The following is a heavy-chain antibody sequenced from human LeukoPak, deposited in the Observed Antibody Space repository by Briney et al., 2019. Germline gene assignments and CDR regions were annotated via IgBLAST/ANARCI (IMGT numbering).Heavy chain of an antibody. D-gene: IGHD2-2*01. CDR1: GGSISSGSYY. Sequence: PSQTLSLTCTVSGGSISSGSYYWRWIRQPAGKGLEWIGRIYTSGSTNYNPSLKSRVTISVDTSKNQFSLKLSSVTAADTAVYYCARGYCSSSTCSVGPFDYWGQGTLVTVSS. J-gene: IGHJ4*02. CDR2: IYTSGST. V-gene: IGHV4-61*02. CDR3: ARGYCSSSTCSVGPFDY.